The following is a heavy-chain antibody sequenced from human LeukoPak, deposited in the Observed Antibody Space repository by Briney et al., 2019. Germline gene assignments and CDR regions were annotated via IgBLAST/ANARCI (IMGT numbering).Heavy chain of an antibody. J-gene: IGHJ4*02. CDR3: ARGLRGANFDY. D-gene: IGHD3-10*01. CDR1: GDFLTGYY. V-gene: IGHV4-4*07. Sequence: SETLSLTCTVSGDFLTGYYWSWIRQPAGQGLEWIGRFYPSGSTTYNPSLKSRVTMSEDTSRNQFSLKLTSVTAADTAVYYCARGLRGANFDYWGQGALVTVSS. CDR2: FYPSGST.